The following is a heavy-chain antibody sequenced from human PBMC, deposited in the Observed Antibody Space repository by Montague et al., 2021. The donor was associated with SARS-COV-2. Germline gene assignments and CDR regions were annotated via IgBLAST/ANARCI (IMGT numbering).Heavy chain of an antibody. Sequence: SETLSLTCTVSGGSISSSSYYWGRIRQPPGKGLVWIGSTNYSGSTYHNLSLQSRVTISADTSKNQFYLKLSSVTAAATAVYSCASDPRKVVTAILYNWFDPWGQGTLVTVSS. CDR1: GGSISSSSYY. V-gene: IGHV4-39*07. CDR3: ASDPRKVVTAILYNWFDP. CDR2: TNYSGST. J-gene: IGHJ5*02. D-gene: IGHD2-21*02.